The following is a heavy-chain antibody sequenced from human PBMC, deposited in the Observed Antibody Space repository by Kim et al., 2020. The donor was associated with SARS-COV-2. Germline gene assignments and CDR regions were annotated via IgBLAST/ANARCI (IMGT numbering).Heavy chain of an antibody. V-gene: IGHV3-33*01. Sequence: GGSLRLSCAASGFTFSSYGMHWVRQAPGKGLEWVAVIWYDGSNKYYADSVKGRFTISRDNSKNTLYLQMNSLRAEDTAVYYCARDYSNRILVPDAFDIWGQGTMVTVSS. CDR1: GFTFSSYG. CDR3: ARDYSNRILVPDAFDI. CDR2: IWYDGSNK. D-gene: IGHD3-3*02. J-gene: IGHJ3*02.